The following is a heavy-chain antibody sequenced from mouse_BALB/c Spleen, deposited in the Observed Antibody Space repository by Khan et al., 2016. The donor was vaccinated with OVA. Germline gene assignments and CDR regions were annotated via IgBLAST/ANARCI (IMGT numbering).Heavy chain of an antibody. J-gene: IGHJ4*01. CDR3: ARNSYPYAMDY. Sequence: QVQLKESGPGLVAPSQSLSITCTVSGFSLTNFGVHWVRQPPGKGLEWLVLIWSDGTTTYNSALKSRLSISKDTSKSQVFLKMNSLQTADTAMYYCARNSYPYAMDYWGQGTSVTVSS. CDR1: GFSLTNFG. V-gene: IGHV2-6*02. CDR2: IWSDGTT.